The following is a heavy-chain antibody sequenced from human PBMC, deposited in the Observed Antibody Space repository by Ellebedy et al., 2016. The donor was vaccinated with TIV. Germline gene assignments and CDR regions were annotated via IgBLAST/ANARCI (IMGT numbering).Heavy chain of an antibody. CDR1: GYTFSSYG. V-gene: IGHV1-18*04. CDR3: ARGRVEAAGNFDY. Sequence: AASVKVSCKASGYTFSSYGISWARQAPGHGLEWMGWISAYNGRTNYAQNLQGRVTMTTDTSTRTAYMELRRLRSDDTAVYYCARGRVEAAGNFDYWGQGTLVTVSS. J-gene: IGHJ4*02. CDR2: ISAYNGRT. D-gene: IGHD6-13*01.